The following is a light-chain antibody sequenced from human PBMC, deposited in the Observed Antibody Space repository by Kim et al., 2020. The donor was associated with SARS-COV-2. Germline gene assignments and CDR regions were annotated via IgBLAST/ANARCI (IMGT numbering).Light chain of an antibody. CDR3: QQYGNSPWT. J-gene: IGKJ1*01. V-gene: IGKV3-20*01. Sequence: SPGERATPSCRASQSVSSSYLAWQQQKPGQAPRLLIYGASSRATGIPDRFSGSGSGTDFTLTISRLEPEDFAVYYCQQYGNSPWTFGQGTKVDIK. CDR2: GAS. CDR1: QSVSSSY.